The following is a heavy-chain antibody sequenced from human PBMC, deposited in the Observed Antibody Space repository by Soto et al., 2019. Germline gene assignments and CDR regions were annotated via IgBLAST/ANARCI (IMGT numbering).Heavy chain of an antibody. J-gene: IGHJ4*02. CDR1: GFTFTSCA. D-gene: IGHD3-10*01. Sequence: TGGSLRLSCVASGFTFTSCAMSWVRQAPGKGLEWVSSISGSGGSTYYADSVKGRFTISRDNSKNMLYLQMNSLRAEDTAVYYCAKHWGSGSYYNHLDYWGQGSLVTVSS. V-gene: IGHV3-23*01. CDR3: AKHWGSGSYYNHLDY. CDR2: ISGSGGST.